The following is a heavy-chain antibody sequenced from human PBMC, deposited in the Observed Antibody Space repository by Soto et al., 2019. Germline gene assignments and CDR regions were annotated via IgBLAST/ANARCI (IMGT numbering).Heavy chain of an antibody. D-gene: IGHD4-17*01. J-gene: IGHJ5*02. CDR1: GGTVSNHA. CDR2: IIPIFGTP. CDR3: AKFDYGDYVGWFDP. Sequence: QEALVQSAAEVKKPGSSVKVSCKASGGTVSNHAISWVRQAPGQGLEWMGGIIPIFGTPDYAQKFQGRVTITADTSTDTVYMELRSLRSEDTAVYYCAKFDYGDYVGWFDPWGQGTLVTVSS. V-gene: IGHV1-69*06.